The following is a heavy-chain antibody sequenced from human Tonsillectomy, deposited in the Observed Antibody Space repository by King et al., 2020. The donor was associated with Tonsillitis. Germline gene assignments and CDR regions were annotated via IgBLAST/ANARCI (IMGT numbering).Heavy chain of an antibody. V-gene: IGHV3-43*02. D-gene: IGHD3-10*01. J-gene: IGHJ4*02. Sequence: VQLVESGGGVVQPGGSLRLSCAGSRFSFDDYAMHWVRQAPGKGLEWVSLISGDGGSTNYADSVKGRFTISRDNSKNSLYLQMNSLRTEDTALYYCAKNKLITYYYGSGDYYIDYWGQGTLVTVSS. CDR3: AKNKLITYYYGSGDYYIDY. CDR1: RFSFDDYA. CDR2: ISGDGGST.